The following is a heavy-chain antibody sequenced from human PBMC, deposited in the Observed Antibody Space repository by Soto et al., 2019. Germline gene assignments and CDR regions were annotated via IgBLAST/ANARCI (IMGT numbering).Heavy chain of an antibody. J-gene: IGHJ4*02. Sequence: QVQLVQSGAEVKKPGSSVKVSCKASGDDFRNNAISWVRQAPGQGLEWMGTILPVLGTTNYAQNFKGRVTFTTGDSAGTAYMELRGLRSDDTAVYYCARDRALRGFDYWGQGTLITVSS. CDR3: ARDRALRGFDY. CDR2: ILPVLGTT. CDR1: GDDFRNNA. V-gene: IGHV1-69*18.